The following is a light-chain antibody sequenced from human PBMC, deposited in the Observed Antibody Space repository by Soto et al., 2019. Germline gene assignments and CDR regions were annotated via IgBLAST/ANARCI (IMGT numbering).Light chain of an antibody. J-gene: IGKJ2*01. CDR3: QQYDTSIWAYT. Sequence: EVVLTQSPVTLSLSPGERATLSCRASQSVSSSYLAWYQQKPGQAPRLLIYGASSRATGIPDRVSGSGSGTDFTLTISKLEPEDFAVYYCQQYDTSIWAYTFGQGTKLEIK. CDR1: QSVSSSY. V-gene: IGKV3-20*01. CDR2: GAS.